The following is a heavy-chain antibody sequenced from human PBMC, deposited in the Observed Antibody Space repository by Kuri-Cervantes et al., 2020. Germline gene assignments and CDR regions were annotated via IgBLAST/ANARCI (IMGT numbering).Heavy chain of an antibody. Sequence: GESLKISCAASGFTVSSNYMSWVRQAPGKGLEWVSVIYSGGSTYYADSVKGRFTISRDNAKMSVDLQMNSLRAEDTAVYYCARDVVVPAAIKATYYYYYGMDVWGQGTTVTVSS. V-gene: IGHV3-53*01. D-gene: IGHD2-2*01. CDR2: IYSGGST. CDR3: ARDVVVPAAIKATYYYYYGMDV. J-gene: IGHJ6*02. CDR1: GFTVSSNY.